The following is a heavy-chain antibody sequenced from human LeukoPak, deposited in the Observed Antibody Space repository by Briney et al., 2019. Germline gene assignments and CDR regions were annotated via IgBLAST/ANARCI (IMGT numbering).Heavy chain of an antibody. CDR2: INHSGST. CDR1: GGSFSGYY. D-gene: IGHD6-19*01. Sequence: PSETLSLTCAVYGGSFSGYYWSWIRQPPGKGLEWIGEINHSGSTNYNPSLKSRVTISVDTSKNQFSLKLSSVTAADTAVYYCARRWVAVAGTDRVNWFDPWGQGTLVTVSS. V-gene: IGHV4-34*01. CDR3: ARRWVAVAGTDRVNWFDP. J-gene: IGHJ5*02.